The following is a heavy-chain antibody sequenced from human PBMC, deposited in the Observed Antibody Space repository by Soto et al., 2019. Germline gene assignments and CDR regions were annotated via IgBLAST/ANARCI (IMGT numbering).Heavy chain of an antibody. CDR2: ISSSSSYI. V-gene: IGHV3-21*01. CDR1: GFTFSSYS. Sequence: EVQLVESGGGLVKPGGSLRLSCAASGFTFSSYSMNWVRQAPGKGLEWVSSISSSSSYIYYADSVKGRFTISRDNAKNSLYLQMNSLRAEDTAVYYCARDPRGSSWSWGLDGEVNFDYWGQGTLVTVSS. D-gene: IGHD6-13*01. CDR3: ARDPRGSSWSWGLDGEVNFDY. J-gene: IGHJ4*02.